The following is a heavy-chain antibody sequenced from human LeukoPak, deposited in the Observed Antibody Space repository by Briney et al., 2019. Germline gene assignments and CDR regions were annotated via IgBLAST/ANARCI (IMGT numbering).Heavy chain of an antibody. CDR2: IYHTGST. CDR1: GGSISTNNW. J-gene: IGHJ4*02. D-gene: IGHD4-11*01. V-gene: IGHV4-4*02. CDR3: AREFAACSYRGFDY. Sequence: SEALSLTCAVCGGSISTNNWWHWVRQSPGKGLEWIGEIYHTGSTNYNPSLNNGLTITVDTPTNQFSLKVNSVTAADPATSYCAREFAACSYRGFDYWGQGTLLTVPS.